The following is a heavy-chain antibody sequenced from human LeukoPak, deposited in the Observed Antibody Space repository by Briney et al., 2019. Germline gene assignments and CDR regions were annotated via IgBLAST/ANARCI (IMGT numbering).Heavy chain of an antibody. CDR1: GFTFSSYW. D-gene: IGHD1-26*01. CDR2: IKQDGSEK. J-gene: IGHJ4*02. Sequence: PGGSLRLSCAASGFTFSSYWMHWVRQAPGKGLEWVANIKQDGSEKYYVDSVKGRFSISRDDAKNSLYLQMNRLTAEDTAVYYCARDKIVGATHFDYWGQGTLVTVSA. CDR3: ARDKIVGATHFDY. V-gene: IGHV3-7*01.